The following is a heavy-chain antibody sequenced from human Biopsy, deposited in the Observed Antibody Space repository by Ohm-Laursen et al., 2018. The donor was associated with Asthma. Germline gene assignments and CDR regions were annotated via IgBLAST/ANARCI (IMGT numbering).Heavy chain of an antibody. J-gene: IGHJ6*02. CDR3: ARPSPNRDILYYYYHMDV. CDR1: GGMFGNYA. Sequence: GPSVTASRTTSGGMFGNYAISSVRQAPGLRLGWMGGISPTFGSSNYAQRFQGRVTITSDIFTRTVYMVLSGLRFDDTAIYYCARPSPNRDILYYYYHMDVWGPGTTVSVS. V-gene: IGHV1-69*06. CDR2: ISPTFGSS. D-gene: IGHD3-3*02.